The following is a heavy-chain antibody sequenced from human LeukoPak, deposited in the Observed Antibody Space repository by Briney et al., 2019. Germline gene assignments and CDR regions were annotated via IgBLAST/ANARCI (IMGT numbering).Heavy chain of an antibody. J-gene: IGHJ3*02. CDR2: IHYSGST. V-gene: IGHV4-59*12. CDR3: ARSNANYYDSSGYYHDAFDI. D-gene: IGHD3-22*01. CDR1: GGSISSYY. Sequence: PSETLSLTCTVSGGSISSYYWSWIRQPPGKGLEWIGYIHYSGSTHYNPSLKSRVTMSVDTSKNQFSLKLSSVTAADTAVYYCARSNANYYDSSGYYHDAFDIWSQGTMVTVSS.